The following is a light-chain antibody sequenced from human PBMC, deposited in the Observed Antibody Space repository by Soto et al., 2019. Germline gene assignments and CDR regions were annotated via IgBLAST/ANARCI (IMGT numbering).Light chain of an antibody. CDR2: GAS. Sequence: EIVMTQSPATLSVSPGERATLSCRASQSVSSNLAWYQQKPGQYPRLLIYGASTRATGIPARFSGSGSGTEFTLTISSLQSEDFAVYYCQQYNNLPPCTFGQGTKLEIK. V-gene: IGKV3-15*01. J-gene: IGKJ2*02. CDR1: QSVSSN. CDR3: QQYNNLPPCT.